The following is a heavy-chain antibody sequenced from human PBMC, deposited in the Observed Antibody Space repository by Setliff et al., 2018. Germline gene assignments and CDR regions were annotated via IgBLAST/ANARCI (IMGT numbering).Heavy chain of an antibody. CDR2: ISDTSAFI. Sequence: GGSLRLSCAASGLTLTPYTMTWVRQAPGKGPEWVSSISDTSAFIYYRDSVKGRFTISRDNAKNSLYLQMNSLRADDTAVYYCARSEANGGHDPFDIWGQGTMVTVSS. D-gene: IGHD5-12*01. J-gene: IGHJ3*02. V-gene: IGHV3-21*01. CDR3: ARSEANGGHDPFDI. CDR1: GLTLTPYT.